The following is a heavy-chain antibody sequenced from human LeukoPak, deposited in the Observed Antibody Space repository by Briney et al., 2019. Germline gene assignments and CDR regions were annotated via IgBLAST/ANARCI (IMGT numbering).Heavy chain of an antibody. J-gene: IGHJ4*02. CDR3: ARYCSGVSCYSGYDY. Sequence: GGSLRLSCAASGFTFSTYAMHWVRRTPGKGLKYVSAISTNGGGTYYANSVKGRFTISRDNSKNTLYLQMGSLRAEDMAVYYCARYCSGVSCYSGYDYWGQGTLVTVSS. D-gene: IGHD2-15*01. CDR1: GFTFSTYA. CDR2: ISTNGGGT. V-gene: IGHV3-64*01.